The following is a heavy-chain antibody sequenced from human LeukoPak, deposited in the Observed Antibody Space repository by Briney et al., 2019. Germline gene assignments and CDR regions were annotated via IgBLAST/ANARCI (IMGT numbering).Heavy chain of an antibody. D-gene: IGHD3-10*01. J-gene: IGHJ3*02. CDR2: IKHDGSQK. CDR1: GFTFNRYW. CDR3: ARDGMGGIKAFDM. Sequence: GGSLRLSCGASGFTFNRYWMSWVRQAPGKRLEWVANIKHDGSQKYYVDSVKGRFTISRDNAKNSLYLQMNSLRVEDTAVYFCARDGMGGIKAFDMWGQGTVVTVSS. V-gene: IGHV3-7*05.